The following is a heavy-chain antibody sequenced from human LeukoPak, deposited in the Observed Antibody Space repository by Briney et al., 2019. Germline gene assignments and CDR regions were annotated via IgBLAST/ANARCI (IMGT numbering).Heavy chain of an antibody. V-gene: IGHV4-39*01. Sequence: SETLSLTCTVSGGSISSSSYHWGWIRQPPGKGLEWIGTIYYGESTYYNPSLKSRVTISINTSNNQFFLKLNSVTAADTAVYYCARQRGKMRYFDFVALDYWGQGTLVTVSS. CDR3: ARQRGKMRYFDFVALDY. CDR1: GGSISSSSYH. J-gene: IGHJ4*02. D-gene: IGHD3-9*01. CDR2: IYYGEST.